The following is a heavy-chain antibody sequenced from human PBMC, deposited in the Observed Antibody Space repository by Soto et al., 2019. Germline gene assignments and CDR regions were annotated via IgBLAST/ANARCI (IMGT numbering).Heavy chain of an antibody. CDR3: AKHPWFGEFDY. CDR2: ISGSGGST. D-gene: IGHD3-10*01. Sequence: EVQLLESGGGLVQPGGSLRLSCAASGFTFSSYAMSWVRQAPGKGLEWVSAISGSGGSTYYADSVKGRFTIPRDNSKNTLYLQMKRLRTEDTAVYYCAKHPWFGEFDYWGQGTLVTVSS. V-gene: IGHV3-23*01. CDR1: GFTFSSYA. J-gene: IGHJ4*02.